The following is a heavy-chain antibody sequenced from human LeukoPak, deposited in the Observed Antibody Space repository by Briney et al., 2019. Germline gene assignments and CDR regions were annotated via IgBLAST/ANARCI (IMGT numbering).Heavy chain of an antibody. V-gene: IGHV5-10-1*01. D-gene: IGHD6-13*01. Sequence: GESLKISCKGSGYSFTSYWISWVRQMPGKGLEWTGRIDPSDSYTNYSPSFQGHVTISADKSISTAYLQWSSLKASDTAMYYCARHINGYSSSWYDYWGQGTLVTVSS. CDR2: IDPSDSYT. CDR3: ARHINGYSSSWYDY. J-gene: IGHJ4*02. CDR1: GYSFTSYW.